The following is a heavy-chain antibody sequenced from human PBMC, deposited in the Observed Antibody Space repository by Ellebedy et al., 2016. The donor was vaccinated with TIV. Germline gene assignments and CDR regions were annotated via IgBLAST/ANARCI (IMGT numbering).Heavy chain of an antibody. CDR2: IYQDGSAQ. CDR3: ARRGSYGDYALQVSSWFDR. V-gene: IGHV3-7*01. J-gene: IGHJ5*02. D-gene: IGHD4-17*01. Sequence: GESLKISCAASGFSFRSYWMSWVRQAPGKGLEWVANIYQDGSAQYYVDSVKGRFTISRDNAKNSLFLQMNSLRVEDTAVYYCARRGSYGDYALQVSSWFDRWGRGTLVTVAS. CDR1: GFSFRSYW.